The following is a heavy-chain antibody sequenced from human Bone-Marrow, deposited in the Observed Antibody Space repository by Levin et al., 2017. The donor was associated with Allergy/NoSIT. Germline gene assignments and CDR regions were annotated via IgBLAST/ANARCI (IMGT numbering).Heavy chain of an antibody. CDR1: GYSFASHW. CDR3: ARTSSSDWYYFDY. D-gene: IGHD6-13*01. V-gene: IGHV5-51*01. J-gene: IGHJ4*02. CDR2: IYPGDSDT. Sequence: RGESLKISCKGSGYSFASHWIAWVRQMPGEGLDYMGIIYPGDSDTRYSPSFQGQVTISADKSVSTAYLQWSSLKASDTAMYYCARTSSSDWYYFDYWGQGTLVTVSS.